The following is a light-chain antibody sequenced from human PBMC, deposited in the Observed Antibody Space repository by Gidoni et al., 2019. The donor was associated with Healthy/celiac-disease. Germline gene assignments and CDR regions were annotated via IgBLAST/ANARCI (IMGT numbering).Light chain of an antibody. CDR3: SSYTSSSTVV. CDR1: SSDVVGYNY. J-gene: IGLJ2*01. Sequence: QSALTQPASVSGSPGHSLTISCTGTSSDVVGYNYVSWYQQHPGKAPKLMIYDVSNRPSGVSNRFSGSKAGNTASLTISGLQAEDEADYYCSSYTSSSTVVFGGGTKLTVL. CDR2: DVS. V-gene: IGLV2-14*01.